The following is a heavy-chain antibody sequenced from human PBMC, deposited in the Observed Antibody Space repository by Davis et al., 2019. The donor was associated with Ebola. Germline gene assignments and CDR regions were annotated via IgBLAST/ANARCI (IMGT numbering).Heavy chain of an antibody. Sequence: GESLKISCAASGFSVTSTYVSWVRQAPGKGLEWVSVIYSGGNTYYADSVKGRFTISRDNSKNTLYLQMNSLRAEDTAVYYCARGPIAAAGIPLGWLNYWGQGTLVTVSS. J-gene: IGHJ4*02. CDR1: GFSVTSTY. V-gene: IGHV3-66*01. CDR2: IYSGGNT. D-gene: IGHD6-13*01. CDR3: ARGPIAAAGIPLGWLNY.